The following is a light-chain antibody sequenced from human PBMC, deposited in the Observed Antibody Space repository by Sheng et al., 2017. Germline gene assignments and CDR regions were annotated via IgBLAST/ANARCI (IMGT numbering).Light chain of an antibody. Sequence: QSVLTQPPSASETPGQRVTISCSGSSSNIGSNPVNWYQQLPGTAPKLLIYSNSQRPSGVPDRFSGSQSGTSASLAISGLQSEDEADYYCQSYDRSLTASIFGGGTKLTVL. CDR1: SSNIGSNP. CDR2: SNS. V-gene: IGLV1-44*01. CDR3: QSYDRSLTASI. J-gene: IGLJ2*01.